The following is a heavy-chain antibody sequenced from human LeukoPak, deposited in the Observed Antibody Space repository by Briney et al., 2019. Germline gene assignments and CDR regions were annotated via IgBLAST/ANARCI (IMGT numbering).Heavy chain of an antibody. CDR2: VNHSGNT. J-gene: IGHJ6*03. V-gene: IGHV4-34*01. CDR1: GGSLRGYF. Sequence: SETLSLACAVYGGSLRGYFWSWIRQSPGKGLEWIAEVNHSGNTNYNPSLATRVTISVDTSKDQFSLKVNSVTAADTGVYYCARENVYNRAYPFYLDVWGKGTAVIVSS. D-gene: IGHD1-14*01. CDR3: ARENVYNRAYPFYLDV.